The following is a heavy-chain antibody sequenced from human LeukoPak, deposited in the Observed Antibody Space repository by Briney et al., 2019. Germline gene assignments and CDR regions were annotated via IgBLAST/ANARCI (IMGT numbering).Heavy chain of an antibody. CDR2: INPSGGST. V-gene: IGHV1-46*01. CDR1: GYTFTSYY. J-gene: IGHJ4*02. Sequence: ASVKVSCKASGYTFTSYYMHWVRQAPGQGLEWMGIINPSGGSTSYAQKFQGRVTMTRDTSTSTVYMELSSLRSEDTAVYYCARDTDVPPTSPAAGGYWGQGTLVTVSS. D-gene: IGHD6-13*01. CDR3: ARDTDVPPTSPAAGGY.